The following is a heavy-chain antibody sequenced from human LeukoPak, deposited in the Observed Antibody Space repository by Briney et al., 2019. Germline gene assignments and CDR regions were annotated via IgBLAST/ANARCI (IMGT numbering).Heavy chain of an antibody. CDR3: ARGGYTYDI. D-gene: IGHD5-18*01. V-gene: IGHV3-7*01. CDR1: GFTFSSYS. J-gene: IGHJ4*02. Sequence: GGSLRLSRAASGFTFSSYSMTWVRQAPGKGLEWVANIKQDGSEKNYVDSVKGRFTISRDNAKNSLYLQMNSLRGEDTAVYYCARGGYTYDIWGQGTLVTVSS. CDR2: IKQDGSEK.